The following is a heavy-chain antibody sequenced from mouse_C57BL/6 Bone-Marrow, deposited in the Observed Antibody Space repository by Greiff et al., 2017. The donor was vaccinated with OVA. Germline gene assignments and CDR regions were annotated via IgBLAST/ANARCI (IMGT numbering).Heavy chain of an antibody. CDR1: GYPFTSSW. V-gene: IGHV1-55*01. CDR2: IYPGSGST. J-gene: IGHJ4*01. CDR3: ARRRGYYYAMDY. Sequence: VQLQQPGAELVKPGASVKMSCKASGYPFTSSWITWVKQRPGQGLEWIGDIYPGSGSTNYNEKFKSKATLTVDTSSSTAYMQLSSLTSEDSAVYYCARRRGYYYAMDYWGQGTSVTVSS.